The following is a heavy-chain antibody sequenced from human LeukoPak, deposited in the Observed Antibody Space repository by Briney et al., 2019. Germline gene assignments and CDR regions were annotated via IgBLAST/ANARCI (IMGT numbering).Heavy chain of an antibody. V-gene: IGHV4-39*01. J-gene: IGHJ4*02. CDR2: IYYSGST. Sequence: SETLSLTCTVSGGSISSSSYYWGWIRQPPGKGLEWIGSIYYSGSTYYNPSLKSRVTISVDTSKNQFSLKLSSVTAADTAMYYCARVGIAARPFDYWGQGTLVTVSS. CDR1: GGSISSSSYY. CDR3: ARVGIAARPFDY. D-gene: IGHD6-6*01.